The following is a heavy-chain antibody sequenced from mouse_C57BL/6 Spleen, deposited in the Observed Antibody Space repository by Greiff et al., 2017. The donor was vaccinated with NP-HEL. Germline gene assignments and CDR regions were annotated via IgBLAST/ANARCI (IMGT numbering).Heavy chain of an antibody. Sequence: EVQVVESGGGLVKPGGSLKLSCAASGFTFSSYAMSWVRQTPEKRLEWVATISDGGSYTYYPDNVKGRFTFSRDNAKNNLYRQMSHLKSEDTAMYYCAREKKTVCFDYWGQGTTLTVSS. D-gene: IGHD1-1*01. V-gene: IGHV5-4*01. CDR1: GFTFSSYA. CDR3: AREKKTVCFDY. CDR2: ISDGGSYT. J-gene: IGHJ2*01.